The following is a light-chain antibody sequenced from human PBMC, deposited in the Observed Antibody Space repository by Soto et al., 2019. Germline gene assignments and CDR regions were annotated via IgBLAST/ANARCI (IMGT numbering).Light chain of an antibody. J-gene: IGLJ2*01. CDR2: GGN. CDR3: QSYDTRLSAVV. CDR1: SSNIGAGYT. V-gene: IGLV1-40*01. Sequence: QAVVTQPPSVSGAPGQRVTISCTGSSSNIGAGYTIHWHQHLPGRAPKLLVYGGNNRPSGVPDRFSGSESGTSASLTITGLQAEDEAHYYCQSYDTRLSAVVFGGGTKLTVL.